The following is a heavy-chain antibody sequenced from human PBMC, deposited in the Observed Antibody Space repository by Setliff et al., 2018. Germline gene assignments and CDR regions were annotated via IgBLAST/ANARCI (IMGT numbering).Heavy chain of an antibody. J-gene: IGHJ5*02. Sequence: GASVKVSCKAFGGTFSNSAINWVRQAPGQGLEWMGGIIPIRGAADYAQKFQGKVTITADGSTSTAYMELTSLRSDDAAVYYCALEEYTSRWTKRFDPWGQGTLVTVSS. D-gene: IGHD6-13*01. V-gene: IGHV1-69*13. CDR1: GGTFSNSA. CDR3: ALEEYTSRWTKRFDP. CDR2: IIPIRGAA.